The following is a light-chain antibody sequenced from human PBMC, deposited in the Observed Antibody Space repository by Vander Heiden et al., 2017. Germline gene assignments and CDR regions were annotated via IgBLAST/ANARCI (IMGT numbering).Light chain of an antibody. J-gene: IGKJ2*01. Sequence: DIQMTQSPATLSASVGDRVSITCRASQSFGCWLAWYQQKPGKATKLLIYKTSTLETGVPSRFSGSVSGPDFTLTISSLQPDDFVTYYGQHHHIFGQGTKLEIK. CDR2: KTS. V-gene: IGKV1-5*03. CDR3: QHHHI. CDR1: QSFGCW.